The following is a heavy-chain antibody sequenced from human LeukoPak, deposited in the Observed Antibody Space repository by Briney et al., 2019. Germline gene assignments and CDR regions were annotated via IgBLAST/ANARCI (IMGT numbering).Heavy chain of an antibody. V-gene: IGHV3-30*18. Sequence: GGSLRLSCAASGFTFSSYGMHWVHQAPGKGLEWVAVISYDGSNKYYADSVKGRFTISRDNSKNTLYLQMNSLRAEDTAVYYCAKFNEDYYDSSGSRYYYYGMDVWGQGTTVIVSS. CDR2: ISYDGSNK. CDR1: GFTFSSYG. D-gene: IGHD3-22*01. CDR3: AKFNEDYYDSSGSRYYYYGMDV. J-gene: IGHJ6*02.